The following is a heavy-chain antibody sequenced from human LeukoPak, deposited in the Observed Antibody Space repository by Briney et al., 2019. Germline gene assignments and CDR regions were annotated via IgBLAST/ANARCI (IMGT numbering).Heavy chain of an antibody. Sequence: SCAAAAFTFGNYAMSWVRQAPGKGLEWVSAISGSGANIHYADSVKGRFTISRDNSKNTLYLQMNSLRAEDTAVYFCAKDFTTGGSGSYLDTYFDYWGQGTLVTVSS. CDR3: AKDFTTGGSGSYLDTYFDY. CDR2: ISGSGANI. CDR1: AFTFGNYA. J-gene: IGHJ4*02. V-gene: IGHV3-23*01. D-gene: IGHD3-10*01.